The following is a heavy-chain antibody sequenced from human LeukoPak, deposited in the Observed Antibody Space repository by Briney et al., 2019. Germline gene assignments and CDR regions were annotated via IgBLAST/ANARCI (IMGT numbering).Heavy chain of an antibody. CDR3: ANYCSSSSCSQPFDY. V-gene: IGHV3-7*01. Sequence: PGGSLRLSRVASGFTFSSYWMTWVRQAPGKGLEWVANIKADGSEKYYVDSVKGRFTISRDNAKNSLYLQMNSLRAEDTAVYYCANYCSSSSCSQPFDYWGQGTLVTVSS. CDR1: GFTFSSYW. D-gene: IGHD2-2*01. CDR2: IKADGSEK. J-gene: IGHJ4*02.